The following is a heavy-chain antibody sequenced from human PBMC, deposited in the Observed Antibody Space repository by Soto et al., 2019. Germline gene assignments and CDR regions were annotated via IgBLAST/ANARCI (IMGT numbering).Heavy chain of an antibody. J-gene: IGHJ5*02. Sequence: SETLSLTCTVSGGSISSSSYSWGWIRQPPGKGLEWIGSIYYSGSTYYNPSLKSRVTISVDTSKNQFSLKLSSVTAADTAVYYCARTRAVWFDPWGQGTLVTVSS. V-gene: IGHV4-39*01. CDR2: IYYSGST. CDR3: ARTRAVWFDP. D-gene: IGHD6-19*01. CDR1: GGSISSSSYS.